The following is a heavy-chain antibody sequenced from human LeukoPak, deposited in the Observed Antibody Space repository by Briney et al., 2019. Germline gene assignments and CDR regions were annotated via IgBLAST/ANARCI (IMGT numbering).Heavy chain of an antibody. Sequence: GGSLRLSCAASGFTFSSYWMHWVRQAPGKGLVWVSRINSDGSTTNYADSVKGRFTISRDNAKNTLYLQMNSLRAEDTAVYYCAAPRGYSAYDLDYWGQGTLVTVSS. CDR2: INSDGSTT. CDR1: GFTFSSYW. CDR3: AAPRGYSAYDLDY. D-gene: IGHD5-12*01. V-gene: IGHV3-74*01. J-gene: IGHJ4*02.